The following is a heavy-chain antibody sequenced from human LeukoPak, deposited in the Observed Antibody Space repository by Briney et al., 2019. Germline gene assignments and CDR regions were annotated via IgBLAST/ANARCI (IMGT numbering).Heavy chain of an antibody. CDR1: GFPFSSYW. D-gene: IGHD1-1*01. Sequence: GVSLTLLCAASGFPFSSYWMAWVRQARGKAREWVATITLDGSDSYYVDSVKGRFTVSRDNAKNSLYLQMNSLRVEDTAVFYCTTENWYVFENWGQGSLVTVSS. V-gene: IGHV3-7*04. CDR2: ITLDGSDS. J-gene: IGHJ4*02. CDR3: TTENWYVFEN.